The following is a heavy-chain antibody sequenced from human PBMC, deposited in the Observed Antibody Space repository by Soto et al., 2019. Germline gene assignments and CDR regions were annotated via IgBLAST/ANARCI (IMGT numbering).Heavy chain of an antibody. CDR3: ARLRVSYITGTPYNWFDP. CDR1: GGSFSGYY. D-gene: IGHD1-7*01. V-gene: IGHV4-34*01. Sequence: PSETLSLTCAVYGGSFSGYYWSWIRQPPGKGLEWIGEINHSGSTNYILSLKSRVTISVDTSKNQFSLKLSSVTAADTAVYYCARLRVSYITGTPYNWFDPWGQGTLVTV. CDR2: INHSGST. J-gene: IGHJ5*02.